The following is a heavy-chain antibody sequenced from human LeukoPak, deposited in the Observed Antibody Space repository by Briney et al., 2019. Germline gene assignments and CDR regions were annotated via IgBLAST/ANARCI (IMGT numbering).Heavy chain of an antibody. CDR3: AKDSSSGLFYFDY. Sequence: GRSLRLSCAASGFTFSSYGMHWVRQAPGKGLEWVAVISYDGSNKYYADSVKGRFTISRDNSKNTLYQQMNSLRAEDTAVYYCAKDSSSGLFYFDYWGQGTLVTVSS. D-gene: IGHD3-22*01. J-gene: IGHJ4*02. CDR2: ISYDGSNK. CDR1: GFTFSSYG. V-gene: IGHV3-30*18.